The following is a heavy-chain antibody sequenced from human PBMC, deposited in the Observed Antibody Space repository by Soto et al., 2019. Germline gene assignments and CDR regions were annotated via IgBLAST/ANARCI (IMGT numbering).Heavy chain of an antibody. J-gene: IGHJ4*02. CDR2: IWSAGFT. V-gene: IGHV3-53*01. CDR3: ARVLPPVH. D-gene: IGHD2-15*01. Sequence: GGSLRLSCAASGFTVCSKYMTWVRQAPGKGLAWVSFIWSAGFTYYADSVTGRFTISRDNSQHSVYLQMNSLTIDCSGVYYCARVLPPVHWGQGTLVTVSS. CDR1: GFTVCSKY.